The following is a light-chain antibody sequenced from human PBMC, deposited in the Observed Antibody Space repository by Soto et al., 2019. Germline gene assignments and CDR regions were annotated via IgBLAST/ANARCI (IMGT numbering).Light chain of an antibody. CDR2: TGS. J-gene: IGKJ1*01. Sequence: DIQMTRSPSSVSASVGDRVTITCRASQAIDSWLAWYQQKPGDAPKLLIFTGSLLHSGVPPRFSGSGSGTDFTLTISSLQPEDFATYYCQQTLSFPPTFGQGTKVDTK. CDR3: QQTLSFPPT. CDR1: QAIDSW. V-gene: IGKV1-12*01.